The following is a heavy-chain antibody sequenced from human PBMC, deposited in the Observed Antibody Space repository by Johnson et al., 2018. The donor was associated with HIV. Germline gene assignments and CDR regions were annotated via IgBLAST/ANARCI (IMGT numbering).Heavy chain of an antibody. J-gene: IGHJ3*01. V-gene: IGHV3-33*06. CDR2: IWYDGLNK. D-gene: IGHD3-10*01. CDR1: GFTFSNYA. CDR3: AKDRGMDDAFDV. Sequence: QVQLVESGGGVVQPGRSLRLSCTASGFTFSNYAMHWVRQAPGKGLEWVAVIWYDGLNKYYADSVKGRFTISRDNSKNTLYLQMNSLRAEDTAVYYCAKDRGMDDAFDVWGQGTMVTVSS.